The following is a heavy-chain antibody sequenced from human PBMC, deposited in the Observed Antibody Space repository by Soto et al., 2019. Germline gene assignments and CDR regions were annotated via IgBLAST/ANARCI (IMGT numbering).Heavy chain of an antibody. CDR1: GGSISSGGYY. J-gene: IGHJ5*02. D-gene: IGHD5-12*01. Sequence: QVQLQESGPGLVKPSQTLSLTCTVSGGSISSGGYYWSWIRQHPGKGLERIGYIYYSGSTYYNPSLKSRVTISVDTSKNQFSLKLSSVTAADTAVYYCAREEGGGYDHRWFDPWGQGTLVTVSS. V-gene: IGHV4-31*03. CDR3: AREEGGGYDHRWFDP. CDR2: IYYSGST.